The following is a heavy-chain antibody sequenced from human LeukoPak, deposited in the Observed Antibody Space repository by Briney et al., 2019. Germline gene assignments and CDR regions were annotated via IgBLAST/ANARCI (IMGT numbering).Heavy chain of an antibody. J-gene: IGHJ5*02. CDR3: ARDIVVVPAASRFRFDP. CDR1: GGTFSSYA. D-gene: IGHD2-2*01. V-gene: IGHV1-69*13. Sequence: SVKVSCKASGGTFSSYAISWVRQAPGQGLEWMGVIIPIFGTANYAQKFQGRVTITADESTSTAYMELSSLRSEDTAVYYCARDIVVVPAASRFRFDPWGQGTLVTVSS. CDR2: IIPIFGTA.